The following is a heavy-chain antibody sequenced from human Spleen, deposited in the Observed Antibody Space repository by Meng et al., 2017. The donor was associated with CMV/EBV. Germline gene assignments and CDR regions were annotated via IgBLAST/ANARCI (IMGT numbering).Heavy chain of an antibody. CDR1: GFSFSTGGIR. D-gene: IGHD1-7*01. J-gene: IGHJ4*02. V-gene: IGHV2-70D*14. Sequence: SGPTLVKPTPTLILTCDFSGFSFSTGGIRVSWLRLSPGKALEWLARIDWDDDKFYSTSLKSRLTISKDTSKNQVVLTMTNMDPVDTATYFCARDITGTRFDYWGQGTLVTVSS. CDR2: IDWDDDK. CDR3: ARDITGTRFDY.